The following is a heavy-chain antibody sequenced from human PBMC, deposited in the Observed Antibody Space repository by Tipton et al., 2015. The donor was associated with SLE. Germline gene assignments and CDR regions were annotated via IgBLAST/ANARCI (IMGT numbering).Heavy chain of an antibody. V-gene: IGHV4-59*01. CDR1: GGSISSYY. J-gene: IGHJ4*02. CDR2: IYYSGST. CDR3: ARNRGYCGGDCYSSFDC. Sequence: TLSLTCTVSGGSISSYYWSWIRQPPGKELEWIGYIYYSGSTNYNPSLKSRVTISVDTSKNQFSLKLSSVTAADTAVYYCARNRGYCGGDCYSSFDCWGQGTLVTVSS. D-gene: IGHD2-21*01.